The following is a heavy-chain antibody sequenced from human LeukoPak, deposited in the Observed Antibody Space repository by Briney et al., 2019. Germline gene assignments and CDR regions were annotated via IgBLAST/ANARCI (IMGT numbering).Heavy chain of an antibody. V-gene: IGHV5-51*01. CDR3: ARSPDYYDSRGYCRSGAFDI. CDR2: IYPGDSDT. Sequence: GESLKISCKGSGYSFTTYWIGWVRQMPGKGLEWMGIIYPGDSDTRYSPSFQGQVTISADKSISTAYLQWSSLKASDTAMYYCARSPDYYDSRGYCRSGAFDIWGQGTMVTVSS. J-gene: IGHJ3*02. D-gene: IGHD3-22*01. CDR1: GYSFTTYW.